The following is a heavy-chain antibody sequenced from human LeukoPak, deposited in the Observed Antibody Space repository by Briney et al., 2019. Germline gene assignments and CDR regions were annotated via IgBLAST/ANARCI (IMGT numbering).Heavy chain of an antibody. J-gene: IGHJ4*02. CDR3: ARGRQRNISGPFW. V-gene: IGHV4-34*01. CDR1: GGSFSGYY. CDR2: INHSGST. Sequence: SETLSLTCAVYGGSFSGYYWSWIRQPPGKGLEWIGEINHSGSTNYNPSLKSRVTISVDTSKNQFSLKLSSVTAADTAVYYCARGRQRNISGPFWWGQRTLVTFSS. D-gene: IGHD6-19*01.